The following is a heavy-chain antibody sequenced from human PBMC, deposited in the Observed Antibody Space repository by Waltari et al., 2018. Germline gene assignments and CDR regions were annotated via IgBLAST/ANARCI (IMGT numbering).Heavy chain of an antibody. CDR2: IKPTSGGT. Sequence: QVQLVQSGAEVKKPGASVKVSCKASGYTFTGYYMHWVRQAPGQGLEWMGWIKPTSGGTNYAQKFQGRVTMTRDTSISTAYMELSRLRSDDTAMYYCARESELREDFDYWGQGTLVTVSS. D-gene: IGHD1-7*01. J-gene: IGHJ4*02. V-gene: IGHV1-2*02. CDR3: ARESELREDFDY. CDR1: GYTFTGYY.